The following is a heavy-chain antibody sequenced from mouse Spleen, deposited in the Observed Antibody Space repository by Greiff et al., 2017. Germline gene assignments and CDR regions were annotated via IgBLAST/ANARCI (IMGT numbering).Heavy chain of an antibody. V-gene: IGHV3-6*01. J-gene: IGHJ2*01. CDR1: GYSITSGYY. Sequence: EVQLQQSGPGLVKPSQSLSLTCSVTGYSITSGYYWXXIRQFPGNKLEWMGYISYDGSNNYNPSLKNRISITRDTSKNQFFLKLNSVTTEDTATYYCARAHYYDVPDYWGQGTTLTVSS. CDR2: ISYDGSN. CDR3: ARAHYYDVPDY. D-gene: IGHD1-2*01.